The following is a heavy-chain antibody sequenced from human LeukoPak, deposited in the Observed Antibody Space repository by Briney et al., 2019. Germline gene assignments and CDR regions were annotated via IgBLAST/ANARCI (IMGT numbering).Heavy chain of an antibody. CDR3: TRGVPINWNGFWFDP. D-gene: IGHD1-1*01. CDR2: INPSGGST. J-gene: IGHJ5*02. CDR1: GYTFTSYY. V-gene: IGHV1-46*01. Sequence: GASXKVSCKASGYTFTSYYMHWVRQAPGQGLEWMGIINPSGGSTSYAQKFQGRVTMTRDTSTSTVYMELSSLRSEDTAVYYCTRGVPINWNGFWFDPWGQGTLVTVSS.